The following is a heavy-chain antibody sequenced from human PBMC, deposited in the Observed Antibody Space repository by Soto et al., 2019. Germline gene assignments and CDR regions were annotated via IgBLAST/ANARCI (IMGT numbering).Heavy chain of an antibody. CDR1: GGTFSSYT. D-gene: IGHD6-13*01. J-gene: IGHJ5*02. V-gene: IGHV1-69*02. CDR2: IIPILGIA. CDR3: ARVTVAAAGTTFDP. Sequence: QVQLVQSGAEVKKPGSSVKVSCKASGGTFSSYTISWVRQAPGQGLEWMGRIIPILGIANYAQKFQGRVTITATKSTSTAYMQLSSLRSADTAVYYRARVTVAAAGTTFDPWGKGTLVTVSS.